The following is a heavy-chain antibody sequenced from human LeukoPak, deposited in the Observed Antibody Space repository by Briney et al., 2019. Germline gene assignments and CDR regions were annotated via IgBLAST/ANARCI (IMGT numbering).Heavy chain of an antibody. CDR3: ASGQQLGS. J-gene: IGHJ5*02. CDR1: GFTFSNYW. CDR2: INQYGSEK. Sequence: GGSLRLSCAASGFTFSNYWMSWVRQAPGKGLEWVANINQYGSEKNYVDSVKGRFTISRDNAKNSPYLQMNSLRAEDTAVYYCASGQQLGSWGQGTLVTVSS. V-gene: IGHV3-7*01. D-gene: IGHD6-6*01.